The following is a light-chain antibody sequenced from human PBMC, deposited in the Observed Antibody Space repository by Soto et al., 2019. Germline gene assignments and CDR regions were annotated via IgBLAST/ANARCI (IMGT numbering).Light chain of an antibody. Sequence: ELVLTQSPGTLSLSLGEGATLSCRASQSVRASYLAWYQQSPGQPPRLLIYDASTRAPGIPDRFSGSGSGTDFTLTIRRLEPEDFAVYYCQQYGTSTTFGQGTKVDIK. V-gene: IGKV3-20*01. CDR1: QSVRASY. CDR3: QQYGTSTT. CDR2: DAS. J-gene: IGKJ1*01.